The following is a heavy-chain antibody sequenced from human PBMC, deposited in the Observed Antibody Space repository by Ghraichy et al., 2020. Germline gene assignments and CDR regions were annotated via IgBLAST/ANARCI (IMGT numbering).Heavy chain of an antibody. Sequence: GGSLRLSCAASGFSFSSTSMHWVRQAPGKGLEWVAVISYEGSKKYYADSVRGRFTISRDNFKNTLYLQMNSQREGDTAVYYCATDQGGTMIVYAMDIWGQGTTVTVSS. CDR1: GFSFSSTS. CDR3: ATDQGGTMIVYAMDI. V-gene: IGHV3-30*04. D-gene: IGHD1/OR15-1a*01. CDR2: ISYEGSKK. J-gene: IGHJ6*02.